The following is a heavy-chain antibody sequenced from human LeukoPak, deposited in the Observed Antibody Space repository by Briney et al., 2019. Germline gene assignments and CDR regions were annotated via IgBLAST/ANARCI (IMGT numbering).Heavy chain of an antibody. D-gene: IGHD4-11*01. CDR2: IYYSGST. CDR1: GVSISTYY. V-gene: IGHV4-59*08. Sequence: SETLSLTCTVSGVSISTYYWTWIRQPPGKGLEWIGNIYYSGSTNYNPSLKSRVTISVDTSKNQFSLRLSSVTAADTAVYYCARQHYSKTEDWGQGTLVTVSS. CDR3: ARQHYSKTED. J-gene: IGHJ4*02.